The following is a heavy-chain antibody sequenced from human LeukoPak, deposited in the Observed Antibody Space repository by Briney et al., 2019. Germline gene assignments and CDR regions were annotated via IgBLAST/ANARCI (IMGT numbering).Heavy chain of an antibody. D-gene: IGHD3-10*01. CDR2: IYYSGST. CDR1: GGSISSYY. J-gene: IGHJ4*02. Sequence: SETLSLTCTVSGGSISSYYWSWIRQPPGKGLEWIGYIYYSGSTNYNPSLKSRVTISVDTSKNQFSLKLSSVTAADTAVYYCARVGERTSRYFDYWGQGTLVTVSS. CDR3: ARVGERTSRYFDY. V-gene: IGHV4-59*01.